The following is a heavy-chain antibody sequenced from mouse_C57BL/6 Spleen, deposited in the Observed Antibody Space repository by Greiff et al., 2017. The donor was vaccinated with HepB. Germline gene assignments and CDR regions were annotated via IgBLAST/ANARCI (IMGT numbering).Heavy chain of an antibody. D-gene: IGHD1-1*01. V-gene: IGHV2-4*01. Sequence: QVQLQQSGPGLVQPSQSLSITCTVSGFSLTSYGVHWVRQPPGKGLEWLGVIWSGGSTDYNAAFISRLSISKDNSKSQVFFKMNSLQADDTAIYYCAKGSSRYYFDYWGQGTTLTVSS. CDR1: GFSLTSYG. CDR2: IWSGGST. CDR3: AKGSSRYYFDY. J-gene: IGHJ2*01.